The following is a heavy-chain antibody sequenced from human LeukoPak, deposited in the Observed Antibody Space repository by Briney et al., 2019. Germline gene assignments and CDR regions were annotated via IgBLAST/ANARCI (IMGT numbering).Heavy chain of an antibody. Sequence: SETLSLTCSVSGASINGYFWNWVRQTPEKGLEWIGYVSHTGATTKNPSLKSRVSITIDTSESQISLSMTSVTAADTALYYCARDRRGSYYTFDLWGPGTIVSVS. J-gene: IGHJ3*01. V-gene: IGHV4-59*01. CDR1: GASINGYF. CDR2: VSHTGAT. CDR3: ARDRRGSYYTFDL. D-gene: IGHD1-26*01.